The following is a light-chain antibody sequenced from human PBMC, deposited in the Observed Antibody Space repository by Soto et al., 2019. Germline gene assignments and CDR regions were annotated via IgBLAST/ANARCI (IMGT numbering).Light chain of an antibody. CDR2: DNN. Sequence: QSVLTQPPSVSAAPGQKVTISCSGRSSNIGNNYVSWYQQLPGTAPKLLIYDNNKRPSGIPDRFSGSKSGTSATLGITGLQTGDEADYYCGTWDSSLSAGDVVFGGGTKVTVL. CDR1: SSNIGNNY. V-gene: IGLV1-51*01. J-gene: IGLJ2*01. CDR3: GTWDSSLSAGDVV.